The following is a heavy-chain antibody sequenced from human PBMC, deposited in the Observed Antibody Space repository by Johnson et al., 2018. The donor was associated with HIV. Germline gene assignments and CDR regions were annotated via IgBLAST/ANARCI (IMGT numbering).Heavy chain of an antibody. Sequence: QVQLVESGGGVVQPGRSLRLSCAASGFTFSSYAMHWVRQAPGKGLEWVAVISYDGSNKYYADSVKGRFTIPRSNSKNPVKLQMNSLKAWAPAVYYCAKDLGESENEEWATDYYDFSTGYPVQDPRAVVGAFDIWGQGTMATVSS. J-gene: IGHJ3*02. CDR1: GFTFSSYA. CDR3: AKDLGESENEEWATDYYDFSTGYPVQDPRAVVGAFDI. CDR2: ISYDGSNK. V-gene: IGHV3-30-3*01. D-gene: IGHD3/OR15-3a*01.